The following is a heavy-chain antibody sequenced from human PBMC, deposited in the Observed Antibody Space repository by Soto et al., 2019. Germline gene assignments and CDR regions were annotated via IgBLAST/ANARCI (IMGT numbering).Heavy chain of an antibody. J-gene: IGHJ4*02. CDR3: AKDQGDYGDYVFDY. V-gene: IGHV3-30*18. CDR1: GFTFSSYG. D-gene: IGHD4-17*01. CDR2: ISYDGSNK. Sequence: GGSLRLSCAASGFTFSSYGMHWVRQAPGKGLEWVAVISYDGSNKYYADSVKGRFTISRDNSKNTLYLQMNSLRAEDTAVYYCAKDQGDYGDYVFDYWGQGTLVTVSS.